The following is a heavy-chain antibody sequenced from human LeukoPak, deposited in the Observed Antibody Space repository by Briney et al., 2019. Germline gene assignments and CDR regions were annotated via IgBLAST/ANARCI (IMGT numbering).Heavy chain of an antibody. CDR3: ARLNGSYDSSGYYSDY. CDR2: IYYSGST. D-gene: IGHD3-22*01. J-gene: IGHJ4*02. V-gene: IGHV4-39*01. Sequence: SETLSLTCTVSGGSISSSSYYWGWIRQPPGKGLEWIGSIYYSGSTYYNPSLKSRVTISVDTSKNQFSLKLSSVTAADTAVCYCARLNGSYDSSGYYSDYWGQGTLVTVSS. CDR1: GGSISSSSYY.